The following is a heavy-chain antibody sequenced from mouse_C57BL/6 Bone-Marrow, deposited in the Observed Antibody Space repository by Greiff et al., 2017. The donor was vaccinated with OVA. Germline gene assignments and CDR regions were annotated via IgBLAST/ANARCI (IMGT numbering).Heavy chain of an antibody. V-gene: IGHV3-6*01. Sequence: EESGPGLVKPSQSLSLTCSVTGYSITSGYYWNWIRQFPGNKLEWMGYISYDGSNNYNPSLKNRISITRDTSKNQFFLKLNSVTTEDTATYYCAGRNYYGSSYPWYFDVWGTGTTVTVSS. CDR1: GYSITSGYY. J-gene: IGHJ1*03. D-gene: IGHD1-1*01. CDR3: AGRNYYGSSYPWYFDV. CDR2: ISYDGSN.